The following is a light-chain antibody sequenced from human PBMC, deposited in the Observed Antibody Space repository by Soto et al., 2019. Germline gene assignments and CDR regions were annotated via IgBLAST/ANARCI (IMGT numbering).Light chain of an antibody. J-gene: IGKJ1*01. CDR3: QQRDNGPWT. CDR2: DAS. V-gene: IGKV3-11*01. CDR1: QSVRSN. Sequence: EIVLTQSPATLSLSPGERATLSCRASQSVRSNLAWYQHKPGQAPRLLIFDASNRATGIPSRFSGSGFGSYFTQIISNREPEEFAVYSCQQRDNGPWTFGQGAKVEIK.